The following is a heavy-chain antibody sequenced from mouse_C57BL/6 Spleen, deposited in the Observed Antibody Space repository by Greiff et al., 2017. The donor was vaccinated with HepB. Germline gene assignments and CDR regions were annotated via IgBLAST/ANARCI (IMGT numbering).Heavy chain of an antibody. J-gene: IGHJ2*01. V-gene: IGHV1-26*01. CDR2: INPNNGGT. D-gene: IGHD4-1*01. Sequence: EVKLQQSGPELVKPGASVKISCKASGYTFTDYYMNWVKQSHGKSLEWIGDINPNNGGTSYNQKFKGKATLTVDKSSSTAYMELRSLTSEDSAVYYCARADWDEDYWGQGTTLTVSS. CDR1: GYTFTDYY. CDR3: ARADWDEDY.